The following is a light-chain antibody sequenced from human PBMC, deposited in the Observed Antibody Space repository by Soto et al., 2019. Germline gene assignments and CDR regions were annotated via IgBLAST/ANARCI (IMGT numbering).Light chain of an antibody. CDR2: GIS. CDR3: QQRSNWPPVT. CDR1: QSLTTY. Sequence: EVVMTQSPATLSVSPGETATLSCRASQSLTTYLAWYQQKPDQAPRLLIYGISTRATDIPARFSGSGSGTEFTLTISSLEPEDFAVYYCQQRSNWPPVTFGGGTKVEIK. V-gene: IGKV3-15*01. J-gene: IGKJ4*01.